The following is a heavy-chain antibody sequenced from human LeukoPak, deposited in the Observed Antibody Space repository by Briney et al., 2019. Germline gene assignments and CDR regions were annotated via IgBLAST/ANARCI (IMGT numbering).Heavy chain of an antibody. CDR2: IYTSGST. CDR1: GGSISSGSYY. J-gene: IGHJ6*03. D-gene: IGHD2-2*02. V-gene: IGHV4-61*02. CDR3: AREGLVVVPAAIFYYYYMDV. Sequence: SETLSLTCTVSGGSISSGSYYWSWIRQPAGKGLEWIGRIYTSGSTNYSPSLKSRVTISVDTSKNQFSLKLSSVTAADTAVYYCAREGLVVVPAAIFYYYYMDVWGKGTTVTVPS.